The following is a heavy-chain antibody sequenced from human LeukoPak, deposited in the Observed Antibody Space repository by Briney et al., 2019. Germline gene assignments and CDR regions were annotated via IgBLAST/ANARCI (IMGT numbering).Heavy chain of an antibody. Sequence: GASVKVSCKASGYTFTDYYMHWVRQAPGQGLEWMGWLNPNSGDTNYAQKFQGRVSITRDTSISTAYMDLSDLRSDDTAVYYCARGRNIEMTTMSGGSDYWGQGTLVTVSS. CDR3: ARGRNIEMTTMSGGSDY. CDR2: LNPNSGDT. J-gene: IGHJ4*02. V-gene: IGHV1-2*02. CDR1: GYTFTDYY. D-gene: IGHD5-24*01.